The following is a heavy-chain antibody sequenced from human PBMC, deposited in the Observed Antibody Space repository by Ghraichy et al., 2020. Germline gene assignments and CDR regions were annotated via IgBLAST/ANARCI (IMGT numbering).Heavy chain of an antibody. D-gene: IGHD4-17*01. Sequence: GSLNISCAASGFTITTNYMCWVRQAPGKGLEWVSVVYSTGNTYYADSVKGRFTISRDISKSTVDLQMNSLRAEDTAVYYCARGSGVTIGGYWYYGMDVWGQGTTVTVSS. CDR3: ARGSGVTIGGYWYYGMDV. CDR1: GFTITTNY. J-gene: IGHJ6*02. V-gene: IGHV3-53*01. CDR2: VYSTGNT.